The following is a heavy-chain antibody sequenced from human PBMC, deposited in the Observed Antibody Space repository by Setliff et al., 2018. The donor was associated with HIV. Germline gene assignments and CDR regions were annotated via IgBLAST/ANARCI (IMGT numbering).Heavy chain of an antibody. V-gene: IGHV3-74*01. D-gene: IGHD3-10*02. CDR1: GFTFNSYW. CDR2: VNNDGTDT. Sequence: GGSLRLSCVASGFTFNSYWMYWVRQAPGKGLVCVSRVNNDGTDTIYADSVKGRFTISRDNAKSTVYLQMSSLRDEDTAVYYCAKVFVFGVDAFDIWGQGTMVTVSS. CDR3: AKVFVFGVDAFDI. J-gene: IGHJ3*02.